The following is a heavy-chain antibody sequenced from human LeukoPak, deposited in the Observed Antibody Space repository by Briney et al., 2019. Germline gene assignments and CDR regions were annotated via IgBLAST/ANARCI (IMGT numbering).Heavy chain of an antibody. CDR1: EFSFISYG. Sequence: GGSLRLSCAASEFSFISYGMHWVRQAPGKGLEWVGVISDDGRSKYYADSVKGRFTISRDNSKNTLYLQMNSLRAEDTAVYYCARGDIVGATSFDYWGQGTLVTVSS. CDR2: ISDDGRSK. CDR3: ARGDIVGATSFDY. V-gene: IGHV3-30*03. D-gene: IGHD1-26*01. J-gene: IGHJ4*02.